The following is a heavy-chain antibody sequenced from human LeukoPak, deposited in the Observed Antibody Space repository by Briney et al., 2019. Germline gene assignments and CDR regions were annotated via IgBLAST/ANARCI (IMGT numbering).Heavy chain of an antibody. CDR1: GFTFSSYG. J-gene: IGHJ4*02. Sequence: PGGSLRLSCAASGFTFSSYGMHWVRQAPGKGREWVAVISYDGGNKYYADSVKGRFTISRDNSKNTLYLQMNSLRAEDTAVYYCAKDFGVVANYYFDYWGQGTLVTVSS. CDR2: ISYDGGNK. V-gene: IGHV3-30*18. CDR3: AKDFGVVANYYFDY. D-gene: IGHD3-3*01.